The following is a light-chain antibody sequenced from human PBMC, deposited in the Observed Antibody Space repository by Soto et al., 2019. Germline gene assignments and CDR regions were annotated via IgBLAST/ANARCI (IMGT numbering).Light chain of an antibody. CDR1: STDVGVYKY. J-gene: IGLJ1*01. CDR2: DDS. CDR3: SSYTANSVYV. V-gene: IGLV2-14*01. Sequence: QSALTQPASVSGSPGQSSTLSCTGTSTDVGVYKYVSWYQQHPGKAPKLMIYDDSNRPSGVSNRCSASKSGSTASLTISGLRSEDEADYYCSSYTANSVYVFGTGTKLTVL.